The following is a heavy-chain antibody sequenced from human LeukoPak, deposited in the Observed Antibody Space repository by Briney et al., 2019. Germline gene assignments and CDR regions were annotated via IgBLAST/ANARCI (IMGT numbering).Heavy chain of an antibody. CDR1: GYTFTSYY. Sequence: ASVKVSCKASGYTFTSYYMHWVRQAPRQGLEWMGIINPSGGSTSYAQKFQGRVTMTRDMSTSTVYMELSSLRSEDTAVYYCARGATIFGVVRAYNWFDPWGQGTLVTVSS. J-gene: IGHJ5*02. CDR3: ARGATIFGVVRAYNWFDP. CDR2: INPSGGST. V-gene: IGHV1-46*01. D-gene: IGHD3-3*01.